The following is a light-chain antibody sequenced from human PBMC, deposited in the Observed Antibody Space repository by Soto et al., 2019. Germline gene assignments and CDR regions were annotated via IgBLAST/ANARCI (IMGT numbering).Light chain of an antibody. Sequence: QSALTQPPSASGSPGQSVTISCTGSSSDVGGYNYVSWYQQHPGKAPKLMIYEVSKRPSGVPDRLSGSKSGNTASLTVSGLQAEDEADYYCSSSGGSNTVVFGGGTTLTVL. CDR3: SSSGGSNTVV. V-gene: IGLV2-8*01. CDR1: SSDVGGYNY. CDR2: EVS. J-gene: IGLJ2*01.